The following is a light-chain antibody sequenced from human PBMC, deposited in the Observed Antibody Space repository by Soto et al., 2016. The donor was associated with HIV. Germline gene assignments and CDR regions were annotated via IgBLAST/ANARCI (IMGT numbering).Light chain of an antibody. Sequence: SYVLTQPPSLSVAPRKTARITCGGNNVGSKSVQWYQQKPGQAPILVLYDDSDRPSGIPERFSGSNSGDTATLTISRVEAGDEADYYCQVWDASTDLVAFGGGTKLTVL. CDR1: NVGSKS. CDR2: DDS. CDR3: QVWDASTDLVA. J-gene: IGLJ2*01. V-gene: IGLV3-21*03.